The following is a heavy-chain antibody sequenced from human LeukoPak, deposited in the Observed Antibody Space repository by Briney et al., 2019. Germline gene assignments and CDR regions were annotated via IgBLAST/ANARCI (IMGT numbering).Heavy chain of an antibody. D-gene: IGHD3-10*01. CDR3: AKDYGPTDAFDI. J-gene: IGHJ3*02. CDR1: GFTFRSYA. V-gene: IGHV3-23*01. CDR2: ISGSGGSA. Sequence: GGSLRLSCAASGFTFRSYAMNWVRQAPGKGLEWVSVISGSGGSAYYADSVKGRFTISRDNSKNTLYLQMNSLRAEDTAVYYCAKDYGPTDAFDIWGQGTMVTVSS.